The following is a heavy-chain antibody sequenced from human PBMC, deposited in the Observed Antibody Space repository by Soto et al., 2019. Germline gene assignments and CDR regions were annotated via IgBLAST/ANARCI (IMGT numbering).Heavy chain of an antibody. CDR1: GYSISSGYY. D-gene: IGHD3-10*01. CDR3: ATNYGSGSYYNEPFDY. Sequence: LSLTCAVSGYSISSGYYWGWIRQPPGKGLEWIGSIYHSGSTYYNPSLKSRVTISVDTSKNQFSLKLSSVTAADTAVYYCATNYGSGSYYNEPFDYWGQGTLVTVSS. J-gene: IGHJ4*02. CDR2: IYHSGST. V-gene: IGHV4-38-2*01.